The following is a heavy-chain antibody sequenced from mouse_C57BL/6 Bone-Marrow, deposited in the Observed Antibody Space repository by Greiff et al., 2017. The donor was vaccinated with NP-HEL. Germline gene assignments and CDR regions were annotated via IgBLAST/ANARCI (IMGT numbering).Heavy chain of an antibody. CDR3: ARLRYPFAY. D-gene: IGHD1-1*01. V-gene: IGHV5-6*01. CDR1: GFTFSSYG. CDR2: ISSGGSYT. Sequence: EVQVVESGGDLVKPGGSLKLSCAASGFTFSSYGMSWVRQTPDKRLEWVATISSGGSYTYYPDSVKGRFTISRDNAKNTLYLQMSSLKSEDTAMYYCARLRYPFAYWGQGTLVTVSA. J-gene: IGHJ3*01.